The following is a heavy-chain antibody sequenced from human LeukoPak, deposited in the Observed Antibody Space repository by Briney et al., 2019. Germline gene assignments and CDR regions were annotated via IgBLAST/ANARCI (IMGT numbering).Heavy chain of an antibody. J-gene: IGHJ3*02. V-gene: IGHV3-30*18. CDR3: VKESGPYGAFDI. D-gene: IGHD4-17*01. CDR2: ISYDGSNK. CDR1: GFTFSDYY. Sequence: PGGSLRLSCAASGFTFSDYYMSWIRQAPGKGLEWVAVISYDGSNKYYADSVKGRFTISRDNSKNTLSLQMNNLRVEDTAVYYCVKESGPYGAFDIWGKGTMVTVSS.